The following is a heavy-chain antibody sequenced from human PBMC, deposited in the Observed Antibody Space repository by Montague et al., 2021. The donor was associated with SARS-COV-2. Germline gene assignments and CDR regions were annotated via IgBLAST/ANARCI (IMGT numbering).Heavy chain of an antibody. J-gene: IGHJ4*02. CDR3: ARGGGYSYGALDY. CDR1: GGSFSGYY. Sequence: SGTLSLTCVVYGGSFSGYYWSWIRQPPGKGLEWIGEINHSGSTNYNPSLKSRVTISVDTSKKQFSLRLNSVTAADTAVYYCARGGGYSYGALDYWGQGTLVPVSS. V-gene: IGHV4-34*01. CDR2: INHSGST. D-gene: IGHD5-18*01.